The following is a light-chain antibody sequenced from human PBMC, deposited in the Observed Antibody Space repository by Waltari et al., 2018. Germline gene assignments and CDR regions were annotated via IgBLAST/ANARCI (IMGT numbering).Light chain of an antibody. J-gene: IGKJ4*01. V-gene: IGKV3-15*01. CDR2: DAS. CDR1: ESVTSS. Sequence: DIVMTQSPATLSVSVGETVTLSCRARESVTSSRAWYQQRPGQAPRLLIYDASTRATGVPARFSGSVSGTDFTLTISSLQSEDFAVYYCHQYLNWPLTFGGGTKLEIK. CDR3: HQYLNWPLT.